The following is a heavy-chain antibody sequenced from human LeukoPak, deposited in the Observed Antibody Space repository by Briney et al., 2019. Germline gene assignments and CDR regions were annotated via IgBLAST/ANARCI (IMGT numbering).Heavy chain of an antibody. CDR3: ASGLDGSGSYYYYYYYMDV. J-gene: IGHJ6*03. CDR2: ISSSSSTI. CDR1: GFTFSSYS. D-gene: IGHD3-10*01. Sequence: PGGSLRLSCAASGFTFSSYSMNWVRQAPGKGLEWVSYISSSSSTIYYADSVKGRFTISRDNAKNSLYLQMNSLRAEDTAVYYCASGLDGSGSYYYYYYYMDVWGKGTTVTVSS. V-gene: IGHV3-48*04.